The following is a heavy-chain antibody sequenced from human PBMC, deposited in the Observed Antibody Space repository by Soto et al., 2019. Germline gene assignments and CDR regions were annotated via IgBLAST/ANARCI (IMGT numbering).Heavy chain of an antibody. D-gene: IGHD2-21*02. CDR3: AREGGVVTAYGMDV. CDR1: GGSISSGGYY. J-gene: IGHJ6*02. CDR2: IYYSGST. Sequence: SETLSLTCTVSGGSISSGGYYWSWIRQHPGKGLEWIGYIYYSGSTYYNPSLKSRVTISVDTSKNQFSLKLSSVTAADTAVYYCAREGGVVTAYGMDVWGQGTTVTVSS. V-gene: IGHV4-31*03.